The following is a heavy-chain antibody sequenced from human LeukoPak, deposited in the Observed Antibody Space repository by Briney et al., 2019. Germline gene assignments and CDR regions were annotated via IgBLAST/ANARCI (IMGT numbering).Heavy chain of an antibody. CDR2: ISSSGGSI. J-gene: IGHJ6*03. CDR3: ARGDNWNSYYYYYMDV. V-gene: IGHV3-48*04. D-gene: IGHD1-7*01. CDR1: GFTFNSYS. Sequence: GGSLRLSCAASGFTFNSYSMNWVRQAPGEGLEWVPYISSSGGSIYYADSVKGRFTISRDNAENSLNLQMNSLRAEDTAVYYCARGDNWNSYYYYYMDVWGKGTTVTVFS.